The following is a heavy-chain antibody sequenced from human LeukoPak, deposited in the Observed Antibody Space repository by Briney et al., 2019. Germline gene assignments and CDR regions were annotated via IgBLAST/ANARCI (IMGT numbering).Heavy chain of an antibody. D-gene: IGHD2-15*01. CDR1: GYTFTSYG. Sequence: ASVKVSCKASGYTFTSYGISWVRQAPGQGLEWMGWISAYNGNTNYAQKLQGRVTMTTDTSTSTAYMELRSLRSEDTAVYYCARSELYCSGGSCYSYWGQGTLVTVSS. CDR2: ISAYNGNT. CDR3: ARSELYCSGGSCYSY. J-gene: IGHJ4*02. V-gene: IGHV1-18*01.